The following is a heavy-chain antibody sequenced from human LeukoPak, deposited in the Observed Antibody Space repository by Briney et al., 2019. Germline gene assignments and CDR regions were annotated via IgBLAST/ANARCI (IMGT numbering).Heavy chain of an antibody. J-gene: IGHJ6*02. D-gene: IGHD2-15*01. CDR3: ARDIVVVVAATYYYYGMDV. CDR2: IIPIFGTA. V-gene: IGHV1-69*13. CDR1: GGTFSSYA. Sequence: SVKVSCKASGGTFSSYAISWVRPAPGQGLEWMGGIIPIFGTANYAQKFQGRVTITADESTSTAYMELSSLRSEDTAVYYCARDIVVVVAATYYYYGMDVWGQGTTVTVSS.